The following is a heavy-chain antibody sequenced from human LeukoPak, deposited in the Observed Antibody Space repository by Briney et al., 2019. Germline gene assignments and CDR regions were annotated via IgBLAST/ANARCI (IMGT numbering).Heavy chain of an antibody. CDR1: GFTFTTYN. CDR3: ARDFYGDWAFDL. Sequence: GRSLRLSCAASGFTFTTYNMNWVRQAPGQGLERVSYNSSSSGTIYYADSVKGRFTISRDNAKNSLYLQMNGLRDEDTAVYHCARDFYGDWAFDLWGQGTMVTVSS. V-gene: IGHV3-48*02. D-gene: IGHD4-17*01. CDR2: NSSSSGTI. J-gene: IGHJ3*01.